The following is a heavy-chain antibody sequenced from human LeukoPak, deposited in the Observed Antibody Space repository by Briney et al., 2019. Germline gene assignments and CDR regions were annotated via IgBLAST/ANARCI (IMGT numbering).Heavy chain of an antibody. D-gene: IGHD6-19*01. CDR3: ALGWYAIDY. CDR1: GFTFSSYT. Sequence: GGSLRLSCAASGFTFSSYTMNWVRQPPGKGLEWVSNIGTSSTTIYYADSVKGRFTISRDNARNSVYLQMNSLRVEDTALYYCALGWYAIDYWGKGTLVTVSS. V-gene: IGHV3-48*04. J-gene: IGHJ4*02. CDR2: IGTSSTTI.